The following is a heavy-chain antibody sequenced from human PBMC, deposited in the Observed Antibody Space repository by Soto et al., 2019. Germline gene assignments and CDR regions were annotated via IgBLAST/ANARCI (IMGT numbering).Heavy chain of an antibody. D-gene: IGHD5-12*01. V-gene: IGHV1-46*01. J-gene: IGHJ4*02. CDR1: GYTFTSYY. CDR2: INPSGGST. Sequence: ASVKVSCKSSGYTFTSYYMHWVRQAPGQGLEWMGIINPSGGSTSYAQKFQGRVTMTRDTSTSTVYMELSGLRSEDTAVYYCARAPLQDIVATILDYWGQGTLVTVSS. CDR3: ARAPLQDIVATILDY.